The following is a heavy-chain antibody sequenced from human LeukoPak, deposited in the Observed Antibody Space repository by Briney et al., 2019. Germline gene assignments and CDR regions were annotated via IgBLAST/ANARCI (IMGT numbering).Heavy chain of an antibody. CDR1: GGSISSGDYY. Sequence: SETLSLTCTVSGGSISSGDYYWSWIRQPPGKGLEWIGYIYYSGSTYYNPSLKSRVTISVDTSKNQFSLKLSSVTAADTAVYYCARTAHGGSDYTEWLLGSFDIWGQGTMVTVSS. D-gene: IGHD3-3*01. V-gene: IGHV4-30-4*01. CDR2: IYYSGST. CDR3: ARTAHGGSDYTEWLLGSFDI. J-gene: IGHJ3*02.